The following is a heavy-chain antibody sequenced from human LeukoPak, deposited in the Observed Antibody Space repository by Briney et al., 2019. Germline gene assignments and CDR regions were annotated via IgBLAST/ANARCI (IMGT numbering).Heavy chain of an antibody. CDR1: GFTFSSYS. J-gene: IGHJ3*02. CDR3: AREPPVFIMIVVVSPIVFNI. V-gene: IGHV3-48*02. Sequence: GGSLRLSCAASGFTFSSYSMNWVRQAPGKGLEWVSYISSSSSTIYYADSVKGRFTISRDNAKNSLYLQMNSLRDEDTAVYYCAREPPVFIMIVVVSPIVFNIGGKGKLVTVSS. D-gene: IGHD3-22*01. CDR2: ISSSSSTI.